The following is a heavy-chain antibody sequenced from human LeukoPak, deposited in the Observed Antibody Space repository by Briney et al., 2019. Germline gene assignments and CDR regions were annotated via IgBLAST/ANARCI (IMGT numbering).Heavy chain of an antibody. D-gene: IGHD3-22*01. CDR3: ARPDHYYDSSGWRY. CDR2: IKQDRCEK. CDR1: RFTSNNYW. Sequence: GGSLRLSCAASRFTSNNYWMTWVRQAPGERLEWVANIKQDRCEKFCVASVRGRFTISSDNAMNSLYLQMNSLRAEDTAVYYCARPDHYYDSSGWRYWGQGTLVTVSS. J-gene: IGHJ4*02. V-gene: IGHV3-7*01.